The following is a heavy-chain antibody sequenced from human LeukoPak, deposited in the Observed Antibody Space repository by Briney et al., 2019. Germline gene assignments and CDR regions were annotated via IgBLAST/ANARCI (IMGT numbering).Heavy chain of an antibody. V-gene: IGHV3-23*01. Sequence: GGSLRLSCAASGFTFGSYAMYWVRQAPGKGLEWVSGIFGSGGSAHYADSVKGRFTISRDNSKNTVYLQMDGLRAEDTAIYYCAKTTTGYSSGRYPAWPIDYWGQGTLVTVSS. J-gene: IGHJ4*02. CDR3: AKTTTGYSSGRYPAWPIDY. CDR1: GFTFGSYA. CDR2: IFGSGGSA. D-gene: IGHD2-15*01.